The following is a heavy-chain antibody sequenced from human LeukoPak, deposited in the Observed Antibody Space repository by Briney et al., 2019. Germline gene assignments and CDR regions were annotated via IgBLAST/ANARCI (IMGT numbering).Heavy chain of an antibody. V-gene: IGHV4-39*01. CDR3: ARQGTQYDILTGYPIPYYFDY. D-gene: IGHD3-9*01. J-gene: IGHJ4*02. Sequence: KPSETLSLTCTVSGGSISSSSYYRGWIRQPPGKGLEWIGSIYYSGSTYYNPSLKSRVTISVDTSKNQFSLKLSSVTAADTAVYYCARQGTQYDILTGYPIPYYFDYWGQGTLVTVSS. CDR1: GGSISSSSYY. CDR2: IYYSGST.